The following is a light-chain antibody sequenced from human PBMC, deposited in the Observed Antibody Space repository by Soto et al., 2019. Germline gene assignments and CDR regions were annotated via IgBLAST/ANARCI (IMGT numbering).Light chain of an antibody. CDR1: SSNIGSNT. J-gene: IGLJ2*01. Sequence: QSVLTQPPSASGTPGQRVTISCSGSSSNIGSNTVNWYQQLPGTAPKLLIYSNNQRPSGVPDRFSGSKSGTSASLAISGLQSEDEADYYCSSYVTSNVVIFGGGTKLTVL. CDR3: SSYVTSNVVI. V-gene: IGLV1-44*01. CDR2: SNN.